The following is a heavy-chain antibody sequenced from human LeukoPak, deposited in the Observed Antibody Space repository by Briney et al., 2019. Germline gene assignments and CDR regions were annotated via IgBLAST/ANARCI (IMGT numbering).Heavy chain of an antibody. CDR2: IYSGGST. Sequence: GGSLRLSCAASGFTVSSNYMSWVRQAPGKGLEWVSVIYSGGSTYYADSVKGRFTISRDNAKNSLYLQMNSLRAEDTATYYCARGFYDYVWGELDYWGQGTLVTVSS. D-gene: IGHD3-16*01. V-gene: IGHV3-53*01. CDR1: GFTVSSNY. CDR3: ARGFYDYVWGELDY. J-gene: IGHJ4*02.